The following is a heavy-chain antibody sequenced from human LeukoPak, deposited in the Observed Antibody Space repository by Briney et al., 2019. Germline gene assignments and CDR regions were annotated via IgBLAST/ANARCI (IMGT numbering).Heavy chain of an antibody. CDR1: GGSFSGYY. CDR3: ARQRYDYVWGSYLNWFDP. Sequence: SETLSLTCAVYGGSFSGYYWSWIRQPPGKGLEWIGEINHSGSTNYNPSLKSRVTISVDTSKNQFSLKLSSVTAADTAAYYCARQRYDYVWGSYLNWFDPWGQGTLVTVSS. D-gene: IGHD3-16*02. V-gene: IGHV4-34*01. CDR2: INHSGST. J-gene: IGHJ5*02.